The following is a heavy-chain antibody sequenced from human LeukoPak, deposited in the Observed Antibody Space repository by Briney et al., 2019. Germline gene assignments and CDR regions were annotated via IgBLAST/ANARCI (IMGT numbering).Heavy chain of an antibody. CDR2: IYYSGYT. CDR1: GGSISTHY. CDR3: ARRYGSGSYPFDY. J-gene: IGHJ4*02. D-gene: IGHD3-10*01. V-gene: IGHV4-59*11. Sequence: PSETLSLTCTVSGGSISTHYWSWIRQPPGKGLEYIGYIYYSGYTNYNPSLKSRVAISVDTSKNQFSLKLSSVTAADTAVYYCARRYGSGSYPFDYWGQGTLVTVSS.